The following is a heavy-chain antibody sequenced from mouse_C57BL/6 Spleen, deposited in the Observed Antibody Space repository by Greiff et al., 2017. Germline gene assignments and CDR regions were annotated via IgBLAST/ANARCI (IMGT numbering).Heavy chain of an antibody. V-gene: IGHV1-26*01. Sequence: EVQLQQSGPELVKPGASVKISCKASGYTFTDYYMNWVKQSHGQSLEWIGDINPNNGGTSYNQKFKGKATLTVDKSSSTAYMELRSLTSEDTAVNYSARTGTRYAMGYWGQGTSVTVSS. CDR1: GYTFTDYY. D-gene: IGHD3-3*01. J-gene: IGHJ4*01. CDR2: INPNNGGT. CDR3: ARTGTRYAMGY.